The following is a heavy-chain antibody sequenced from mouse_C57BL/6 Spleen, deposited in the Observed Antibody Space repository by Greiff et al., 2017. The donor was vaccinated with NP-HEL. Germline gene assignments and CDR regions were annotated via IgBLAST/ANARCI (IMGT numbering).Heavy chain of an antibody. Sequence: EVQLQQSGPELVKPGASVKIPCKASGYTFTDYNMDWVKQSHGKSLEWIGDINPNNGGTTYNQKFKGKATLTVDKSSSTAYMELRSLTSEDTAVYYCARAGYYSNYFDYWGKGTTLTVSS. CDR1: GYTFTDYN. CDR2: INPNNGGT. D-gene: IGHD2-5*01. J-gene: IGHJ2*01. V-gene: IGHV1-18*01. CDR3: ARAGYYSNYFDY.